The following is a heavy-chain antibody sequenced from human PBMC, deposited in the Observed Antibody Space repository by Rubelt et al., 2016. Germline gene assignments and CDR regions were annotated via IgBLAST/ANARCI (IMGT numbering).Heavy chain of an antibody. J-gene: IGHJ4*02. CDR2: IIPILGIA. V-gene: IGHV1-69*04. Sequence: QVQLVQSGAEVKKPGSSVKVSCKASGGTFSSYAISWVRQAPGQGLEWMGRIIPILGIANYAQKFQGRVTITADKSTSTAYMELSSLRAEDTAVYYCARALLRGGDQTGLPGYWGQGTLVTVSS. D-gene: IGHD2-21*02. CDR1: GGTFSSYA. CDR3: ARALLRGGDQTGLPGY.